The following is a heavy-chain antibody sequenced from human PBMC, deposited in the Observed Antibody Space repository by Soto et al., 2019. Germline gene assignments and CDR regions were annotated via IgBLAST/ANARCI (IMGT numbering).Heavy chain of an antibody. CDR3: ARDPAQNWNYVDY. CDR2: INPNSGGT. CDR1: GYTFTGYY. J-gene: IGHJ4*02. Sequence: SVKVSCKASGYTFTGYYMHWVRQAPGQGLEWMGWINPNSGGTNYAQKFQGRVTMTRDTSISTAYMELSRLRSDDTAVYYCARDPAQNWNYVDYWGQGTMVTVSS. D-gene: IGHD1-1*01. V-gene: IGHV1-2*02.